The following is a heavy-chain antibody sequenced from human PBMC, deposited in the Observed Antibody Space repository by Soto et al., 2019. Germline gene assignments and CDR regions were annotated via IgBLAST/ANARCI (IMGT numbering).Heavy chain of an antibody. D-gene: IGHD5-12*01. Sequence: GGSLRLSCAAPGFTFSSYAMSWVRQAPGKGLEWVSAISGSGGSTYYADSVKGRFTISRDNSKNTLYLQMNSLRAEDTAVYYCAKEQWRDGYNFGFDYWGQGTLVTVSS. CDR1: GFTFSSYA. J-gene: IGHJ4*02. V-gene: IGHV3-23*01. CDR2: ISGSGGST. CDR3: AKEQWRDGYNFGFDY.